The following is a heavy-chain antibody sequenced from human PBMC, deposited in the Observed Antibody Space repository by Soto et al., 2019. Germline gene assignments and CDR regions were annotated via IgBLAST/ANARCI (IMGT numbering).Heavy chain of an antibody. V-gene: IGHV3-7*01. J-gene: IGHJ4*02. D-gene: IGHD1-1*01. CDR3: ARQRGCDY. CDR1: GFTFSAYS. Sequence: GGSLRLSCADSGFTFSAYSMSWVRQAPGKGLEWVANIKQDGSERYYVASVKGRFTISRDNAKNSVYLQMNSLRADDTAVYYCARQRGCDYWGQGTLVTVSS. CDR2: IKQDGSER.